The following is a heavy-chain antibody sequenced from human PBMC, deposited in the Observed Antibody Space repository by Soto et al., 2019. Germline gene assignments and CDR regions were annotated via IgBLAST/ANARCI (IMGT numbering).Heavy chain of an antibody. CDR3: ARRRSGYTFDY. CDR1: GFTFSSYS. V-gene: IGHV3-21*01. CDR2: ISSSSSYI. D-gene: IGHD3-3*01. Sequence: GGSLRLSCAASGFTFSSYSMNWVRQAPGKGLEWVSSISSSSSYIYYADSVKGRFTISRDNAKNSLYLQMNSLRAEDTAVYYCARRRSGYTFDYWGQGTLVTVSS. J-gene: IGHJ4*02.